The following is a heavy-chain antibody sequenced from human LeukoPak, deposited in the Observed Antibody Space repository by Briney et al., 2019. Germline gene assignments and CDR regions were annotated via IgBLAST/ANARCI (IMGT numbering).Heavy chain of an antibody. V-gene: IGHV3-48*03. CDR1: GFTFSDYE. Sequence: GGSLRLSCVAPGFTFSDYEMSWVRQAPGKGLEWVSHISTGGSVIHYADSVRGRFTISRDNAKNSLYLQMNSLRAEDTALYYCARDATTEVGTVYMDVWGKGTTVTISS. CDR3: ARDATTEVGTVYMDV. D-gene: IGHD1-1*01. CDR2: ISTGGSVI. J-gene: IGHJ6*03.